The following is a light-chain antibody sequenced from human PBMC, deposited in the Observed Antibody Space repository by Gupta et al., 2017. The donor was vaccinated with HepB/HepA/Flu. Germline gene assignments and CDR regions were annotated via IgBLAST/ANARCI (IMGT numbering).Light chain of an antibody. V-gene: IGKV3-11*01. Sequence: EIVLTQSPATLSLSPGERATLSCRASQSVSSYLAWYQQKPGQAPRLLIYDASNRATGIPARFSGSESGTDLTLTISSREPEDFAVYYCQQRSNWPPWTFGQGTKVEIK. CDR1: QSVSSY. J-gene: IGKJ1*01. CDR3: QQRSNWPPWT. CDR2: DAS.